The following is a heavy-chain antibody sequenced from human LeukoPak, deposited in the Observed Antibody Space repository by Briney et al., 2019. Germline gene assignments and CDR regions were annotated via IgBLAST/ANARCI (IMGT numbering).Heavy chain of an antibody. Sequence: PGRSLRLSCAASGFTFSSYGMHWVRQAPGKGLEWVAVIWYDGSNKYYADSVKGRFTISRDNSKNTLYLQMNSLRAEDTAVYYCARSIGSYLAHYYGMDVWGKGTTVTVSS. D-gene: IGHD2-15*01. V-gene: IGHV3-33*01. CDR1: GFTFSSYG. CDR3: ARSIGSYLAHYYGMDV. CDR2: IWYDGSNK. J-gene: IGHJ6*04.